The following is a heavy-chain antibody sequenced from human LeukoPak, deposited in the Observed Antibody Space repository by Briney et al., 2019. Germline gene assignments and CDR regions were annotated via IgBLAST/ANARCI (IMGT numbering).Heavy chain of an antibody. J-gene: IGHJ6*03. CDR3: ARGTWAAGLDV. CDR2: IHTSEST. CDR1: GGSISIYY. Sequence: SETLSLTCTVSGGSISIYYWNWIRQPAGKGLEYIGRIHTSESTNYNPSLKSRVTVSVDTSKKQSSLILRSVTAADTAIYYCARGTWAAGLDVWGKGTTVTVSS. V-gene: IGHV4-4*07. D-gene: IGHD6-13*01.